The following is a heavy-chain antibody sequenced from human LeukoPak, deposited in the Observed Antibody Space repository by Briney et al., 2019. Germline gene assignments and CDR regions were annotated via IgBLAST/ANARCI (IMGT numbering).Heavy chain of an antibody. V-gene: IGHV3-30*02. CDR2: IRYDGSNK. Sequence: GGSLRLSCAASGFTFSSYGMHWVRQAPGKGLEWVAFIRYDGSNKYYADSVKGRFTISRDNSKNTLYLQMNSLRAEDTAVYYCARGDYGDYNTDAFDIWGQGTMVTVSS. J-gene: IGHJ3*02. D-gene: IGHD4-17*01. CDR3: ARGDYGDYNTDAFDI. CDR1: GFTFSSYG.